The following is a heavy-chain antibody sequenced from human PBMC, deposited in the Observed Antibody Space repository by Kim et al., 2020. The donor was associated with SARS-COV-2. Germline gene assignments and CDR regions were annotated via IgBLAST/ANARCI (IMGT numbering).Heavy chain of an antibody. Sequence: SVKVSCKASGGTFSSYAISWVRQAPGQGLEWMGGIIPIFGTANYAQKFQGRVTITADESTSTAYMELSSLRSEDTAVYYCARGGWSGSYSRYYYGMDVWGQGTTVTVSS. J-gene: IGHJ6*02. CDR2: IIPIFGTA. D-gene: IGHD1-26*01. V-gene: IGHV1-69*13. CDR3: ARGGWSGSYSRYYYGMDV. CDR1: GGTFSSYA.